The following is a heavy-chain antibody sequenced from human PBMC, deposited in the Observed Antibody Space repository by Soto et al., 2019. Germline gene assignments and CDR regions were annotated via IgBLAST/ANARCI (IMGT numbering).Heavy chain of an antibody. CDR2: VYYTGST. J-gene: IGHJ5*02. D-gene: IGHD2-21*02. CDR3: VRTARQGAVAPHWFDR. Sequence: ASETLSLTCTVSGASIRSTDYYWSWIRQAPGKGLEGIGYVYYTGSTYYNPSLMSRLTISVDTSKNQFSLKLTSVTAAETAVYYCVRTARQGAVAPHWFDRWGQGTQVTVSS. V-gene: IGHV4-30-4*01. CDR1: GASIRSTDYY.